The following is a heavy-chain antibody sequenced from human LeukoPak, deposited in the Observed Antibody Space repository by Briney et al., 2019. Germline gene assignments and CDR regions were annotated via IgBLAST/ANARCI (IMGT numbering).Heavy chain of an antibody. V-gene: IGHV3-7*01. CDR3: ARDTNVEFVEWAPLFDY. Sequence: GGSLRLSCAASGFTFSSYWMSWVRQAPGKGLEWVANIKQDGSEKYYVDSVKGRFTTSRDNAKNSLYLQMNSLRAEDTAVYYCARDTNVEFVEWAPLFDYWGQGTLVTVSS. CDR2: IKQDGSEK. J-gene: IGHJ4*02. CDR1: GFTFSSYW. D-gene: IGHD1-26*01.